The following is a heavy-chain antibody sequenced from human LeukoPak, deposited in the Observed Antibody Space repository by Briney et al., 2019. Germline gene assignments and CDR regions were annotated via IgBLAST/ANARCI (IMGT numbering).Heavy chain of an antibody. V-gene: IGHV1-3*01. CDR1: GYTFTNYA. J-gene: IGHJ4*02. D-gene: IGHD2-2*01. CDR2: INAGNGDT. Sequence: ASVKVSCKASGYTFTNYALHWVRQAPGQWLEWMGWINAGNGDTVYSQRFQGRVTITRDTSVSTVDMELSSLRSEDTAVYYCARGYCSSASCQYYFDYWGQGTLVTVSS. CDR3: ARGYCSSASCQYYFDY.